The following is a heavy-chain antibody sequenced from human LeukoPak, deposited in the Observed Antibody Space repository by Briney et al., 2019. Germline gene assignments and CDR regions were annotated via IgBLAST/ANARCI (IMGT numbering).Heavy chain of an antibody. D-gene: IGHD6-19*01. J-gene: IGHJ1*01. CDR2: IWYDGSNK. CDR3: ARDSSGWPPRQFQH. V-gene: IGHV3-33*01. Sequence: GGSLRLSCAASGFTFSSYGMHWVRQAPGKGLEWVAVIWYDGSNKYYADSVKGRFTISRDNSKNTLYLQMNSLRAEDTAVYYCARDSSGWPPRQFQHWGQGTLVTVSS. CDR1: GFTFSSYG.